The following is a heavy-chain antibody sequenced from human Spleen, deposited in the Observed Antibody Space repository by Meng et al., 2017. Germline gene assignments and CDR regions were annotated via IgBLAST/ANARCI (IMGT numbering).Heavy chain of an antibody. D-gene: IGHD3-22*01. CDR3: ARYNYYDSSGFSNFDY. CDR1: GGSISDTSYY. J-gene: IGHJ4*02. CDR2: IYYSGST. V-gene: IGHV4-39*01. Sequence: HLQLQESGPGLVKPSETLSLPCTVSGGSISDTSYYWGWIRQPPGKGLEWIGNIYYSGSTYYNPSLKSRVTISVDTSKNQFSLKLSSVTAADTAVYYCARYNYYDSSGFSNFDYWGQGTLVTVSS.